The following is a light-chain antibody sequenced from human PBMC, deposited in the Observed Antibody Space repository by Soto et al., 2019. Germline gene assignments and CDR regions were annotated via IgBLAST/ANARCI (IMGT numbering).Light chain of an antibody. CDR1: QSVSSTY. CDR2: GAS. V-gene: IGKV3-20*01. J-gene: IGKJ1*01. Sequence: EIVLTQSPGTLSLSPGERATLSCRASQSVSSTYLAWYQQKPGQAPRLLIYGASSRATGIADRFSGSGSGTDFTLTISRLEPEDFAVYYCQQYDSSLRTFGQGTKVEIK. CDR3: QQYDSSLRT.